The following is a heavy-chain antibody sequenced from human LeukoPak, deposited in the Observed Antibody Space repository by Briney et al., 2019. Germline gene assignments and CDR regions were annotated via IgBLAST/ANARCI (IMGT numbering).Heavy chain of an antibody. V-gene: IGHV3-66*01. Sequence: PGGSLRLSCAASGFTVSSNYMSWVRQAPGKGLEWVSVIYSGGSTYYADSVKGRFTISRDNSKNTLYLQMNSLRAEDTAVYYCARATRVAATPGAFDIWGQGTMVTVSS. CDR1: GFTVSSNY. D-gene: IGHD2-15*01. J-gene: IGHJ3*02. CDR3: ARATRVAATPGAFDI. CDR2: IYSGGST.